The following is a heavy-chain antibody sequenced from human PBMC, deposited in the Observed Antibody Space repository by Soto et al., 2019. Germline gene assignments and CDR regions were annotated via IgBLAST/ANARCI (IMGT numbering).Heavy chain of an antibody. Sequence: PGESLKISCKGSGYTFTNYWIGWVRQMPGKGLEWMGIIYPGDSDARYSPSFQGQVTISADKSINAAYLQWSSLKASDTAMYYCARRITGRTTGGAFDVWGQGTMVTVSS. CDR1: GYTFTNYW. D-gene: IGHD3-3*01. CDR3: ARRITGRTTGGAFDV. V-gene: IGHV5-51*01. CDR2: IYPGDSDA. J-gene: IGHJ3*01.